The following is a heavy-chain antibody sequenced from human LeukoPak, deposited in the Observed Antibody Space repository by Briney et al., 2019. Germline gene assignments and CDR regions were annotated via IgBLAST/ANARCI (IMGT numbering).Heavy chain of an antibody. J-gene: IGHJ4*02. CDR3: AKGASPKGRYFDY. CDR1: GLTFSSYA. CDR2: ISGSGGST. Sequence: GGSLRLSCPASGLTFSSYAMSWDRHAPGKGLEWVSAISGSGGSTYYADSVKGRFTISRDNSKNALYLQMNRLRAEDTAVYYCAKGASPKGRYFDYWGQGTLLTVSS. D-gene: IGHD2-2*01. V-gene: IGHV3-23*01.